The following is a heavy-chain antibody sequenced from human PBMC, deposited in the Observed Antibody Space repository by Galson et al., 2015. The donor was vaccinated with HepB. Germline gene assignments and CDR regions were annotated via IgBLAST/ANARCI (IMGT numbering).Heavy chain of an antibody. CDR3: ARYRAYCSSSNCHLPFDY. CDR1: GFTFSDYY. J-gene: IGHJ4*02. Sequence: SLRLSCAASGFTFSDYYMSWIRQAPGKGLEWVSYISNSGNTIYYADSVKGRFTISRDNAKNSLYLQMNSLRAEDTAVYYCARYRAYCSSSNCHLPFDYWGQGTLVTVSS. CDR2: ISNSGNTI. V-gene: IGHV3-11*01. D-gene: IGHD2-2*01.